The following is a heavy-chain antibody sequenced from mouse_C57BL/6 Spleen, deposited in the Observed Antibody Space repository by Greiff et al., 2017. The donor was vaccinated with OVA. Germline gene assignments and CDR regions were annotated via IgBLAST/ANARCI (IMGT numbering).Heavy chain of an antibody. Sequence: VQLQQSGPELVKPGASVKISCKASGYTFTDYYMNWVKQSHGKSLEWIGDINPNNGGTSYNQKFKGKATLTVDKSSSTAYMELRSLTSEDSAVYYCANSNYEFYAMDYWGQGTSVTVSS. V-gene: IGHV1-26*01. CDR1: GYTFTDYY. CDR3: ANSNYEFYAMDY. J-gene: IGHJ4*01. D-gene: IGHD2-5*01. CDR2: INPNNGGT.